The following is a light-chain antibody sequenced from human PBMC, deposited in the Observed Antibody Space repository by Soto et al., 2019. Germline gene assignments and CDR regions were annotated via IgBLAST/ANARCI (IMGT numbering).Light chain of an antibody. J-gene: IGKJ1*01. CDR2: DVF. CDR1: QSVGNK. Sequence: EIVLTQSPATLSLSPGERATLSCRASQSVGNKLGWYQQKPGQAPRLLMYDVFNRATGKTARFSGSGFGTDFTLTISNLEPEDFAVYYCQQISDWPWTFGQGTKVEIK. V-gene: IGKV3-11*01. CDR3: QQISDWPWT.